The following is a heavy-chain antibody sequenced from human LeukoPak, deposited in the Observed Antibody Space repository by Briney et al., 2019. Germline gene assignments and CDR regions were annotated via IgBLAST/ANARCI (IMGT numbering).Heavy chain of an antibody. CDR3: ARVGRYSYGFNRIYFDY. D-gene: IGHD5-18*01. V-gene: IGHV4-59*12. Sequence: SETLSLTCTVSGGSISTYYWSWIRQPPGKGLEWIGYIYYTGSTNYNPSLKSRVTISVDTSKNQFSLKLSSVTAADTAVYYCARVGRYSYGFNRIYFDYWGQGTLVTVSS. J-gene: IGHJ4*02. CDR1: GGSISTYY. CDR2: IYYTGST.